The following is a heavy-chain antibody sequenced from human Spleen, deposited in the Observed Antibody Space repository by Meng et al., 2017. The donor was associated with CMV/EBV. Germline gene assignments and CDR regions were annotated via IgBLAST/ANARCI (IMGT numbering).Heavy chain of an antibody. CDR2: INPNSGGT. V-gene: IGHV1-2*02. CDR3: ARTQVPAHSGSYRYYYYYAMDV. J-gene: IGHJ6*02. Sequence: ASVKVSCKASGYTLSNYFLHWVRQAPGQGLEWMGWINPNSGGTNYPQKFQGRVTMTRDTSINTGYMELIRLRSDDTAVYYCARTQVPAHSGSYRYYYYYAMDVWGQGTTVTVSS. CDR1: GYTLSNYF. D-gene: IGHD1-26*01.